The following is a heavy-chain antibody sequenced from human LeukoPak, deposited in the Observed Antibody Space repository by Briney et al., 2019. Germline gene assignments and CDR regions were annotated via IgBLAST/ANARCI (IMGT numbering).Heavy chain of an antibody. J-gene: IGHJ4*02. V-gene: IGHV3-66*01. CDR2: IYSGGST. CDR1: GFTVSSNY. D-gene: IGHD4-17*01. CDR3: ARGTVPGAY. Sequence: GGSLRLSCAASGFTVSSNYMSWVRQAPGKGLEWVSVIYSGGSTYYAASVKGRFTVSRDNTKNSLYLQMNNLRAEDTAVYYCARGTVPGAYWGQGTLVTVSS.